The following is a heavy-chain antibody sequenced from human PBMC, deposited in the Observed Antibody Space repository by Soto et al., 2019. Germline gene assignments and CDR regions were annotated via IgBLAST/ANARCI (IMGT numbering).Heavy chain of an antibody. Sequence: GESLRLSCATSGFTFSSYAMSWVRQAPGKGLEWVSAISGSGGSTYYADSVKGRFTISRDNSKNTLYLQMNSLRAEDTAVYYCAILYTYLVGVAATRDYWARGTMVTGSS. CDR2: ISGSGGST. J-gene: IGHJ4*01. V-gene: IGHV3-23*01. CDR3: AILYTYLVGVAATRDY. D-gene: IGHD2-15*01. CDR1: GFTFSSYA.